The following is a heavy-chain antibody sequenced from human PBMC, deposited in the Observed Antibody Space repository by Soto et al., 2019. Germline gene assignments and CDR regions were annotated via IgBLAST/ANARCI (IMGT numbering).Heavy chain of an antibody. CDR2: ISAYNGNT. V-gene: IGHV1-18*01. CDR1: GYTFTSYG. CDR3: ARVYWSLELNWFDP. D-gene: IGHD1-1*01. J-gene: IGHJ5*02. Sequence: GASVKVSCKASGYTFTSYGMSWVRQAPGQGLEWMGWISAYNGNTNYAQKLQGRVTMTTDTSTSTAYMELRSLRSDDTAVYYCARVYWSLELNWFDPWGQGTLVTVSS.